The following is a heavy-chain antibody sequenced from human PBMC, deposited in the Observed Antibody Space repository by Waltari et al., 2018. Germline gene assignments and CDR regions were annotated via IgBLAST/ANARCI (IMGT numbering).Heavy chain of an antibody. V-gene: IGHV4-4*09. J-gene: IGHJ4*02. D-gene: IGHD6-13*01. CDR3: AFRSCWYNSLDV. Sequence: QVQLQESGPGLVKPSETLSLTCAVSGASFSSYWWSWIRQPPGKGLEWIGEINGTSWSTNYNPSLKIRVTISKDASKNLFSLNLNSVTAADTSVYYCAFRSCWYNSLDVWGRGVLVTVSS. CDR2: INGTSWST. CDR1: GASFSSYW.